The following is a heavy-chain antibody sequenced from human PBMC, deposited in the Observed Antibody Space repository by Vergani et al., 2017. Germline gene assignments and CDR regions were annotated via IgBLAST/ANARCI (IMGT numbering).Heavy chain of an antibody. CDR1: GYTFTSYG. D-gene: IGHD2-15*01. CDR2: INAGNGNT. V-gene: IGHV1-18*01. J-gene: IGHJ3*02. Sequence: QVQLVQSGAEVKKPGASVKVSCKASGYTFTSYGISWVRQAPGQGLEWMGWINAGNGNTKYSQKFQGRVTITRDTSASTAYMELSSLRSEDTAVYYCARDGYCSGGSCSDAFDIWGQGTMVTVSS. CDR3: ARDGYCSGGSCSDAFDI.